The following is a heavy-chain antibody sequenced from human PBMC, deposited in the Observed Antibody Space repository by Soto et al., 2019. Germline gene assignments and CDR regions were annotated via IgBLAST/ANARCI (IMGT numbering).Heavy chain of an antibody. J-gene: IGHJ4*02. Sequence: PGGSLRLSCAASGFTFDDYTMHWVRQAPGKGLEWVSLISWDGGSTYYADSVKGRFTISRDNSKNSLYLQMNSLRDEDTAVYYCARDRGYTYGFDHWGQGTLVTVSS. CDR2: ISWDGGST. CDR1: GFTFDDYT. CDR3: ARDRGYTYGFDH. D-gene: IGHD5-18*01. V-gene: IGHV3-43*01.